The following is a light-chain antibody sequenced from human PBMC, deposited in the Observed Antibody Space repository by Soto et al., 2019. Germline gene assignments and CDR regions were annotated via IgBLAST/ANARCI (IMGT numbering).Light chain of an antibody. CDR1: QSVRNNY. CDR3: QNYGTSQCT. V-gene: IGKV3-20*01. CDR2: GAS. Sequence: DSVLTQSPGALSLSPGTRATLSCRASQSVRNNYLAWYQQKPGQAPRLLIYGASSRPTGIPDRFSGSGSGTDFTLNISRLEPEDFAVYYCQNYGTSQCTFGQGTRLE. J-gene: IGKJ5*01.